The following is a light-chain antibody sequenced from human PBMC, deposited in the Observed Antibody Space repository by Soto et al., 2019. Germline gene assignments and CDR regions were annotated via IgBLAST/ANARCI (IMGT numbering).Light chain of an antibody. CDR1: QSVSSK. CDR3: QQYNNWPPWT. V-gene: IGKV3-15*01. CDR2: DAS. Sequence: EIVMTQSPATLSVSPGERVTLSCRASQSVSSKLAWYQQKPGQAPRLLIYDASTRATGIPARIGGSGSGTEFTLTISSLQSEDFAVDYCQQYNNWPPWTFGQGTKVEI. J-gene: IGKJ1*01.